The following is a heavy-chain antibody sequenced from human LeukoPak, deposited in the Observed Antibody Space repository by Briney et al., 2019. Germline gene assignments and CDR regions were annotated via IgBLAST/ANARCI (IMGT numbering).Heavy chain of an antibody. CDR2: IIPIFGTA. Sequence: SVKVSCKASGGTFSSYAISWVRQAPGQGLEWMGGIIPIFGTANYGQKFQGRVTITTDESTSTAYMELSSLRSEDTAVYYCASGSSDDYYDSSGYLGYWGQGTLVTVSS. D-gene: IGHD3-22*01. J-gene: IGHJ4*02. CDR3: ASGSSDDYYDSSGYLGY. V-gene: IGHV1-69*05. CDR1: GGTFSSYA.